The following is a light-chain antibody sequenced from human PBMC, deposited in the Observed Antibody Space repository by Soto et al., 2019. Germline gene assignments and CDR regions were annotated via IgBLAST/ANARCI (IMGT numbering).Light chain of an antibody. CDR1: SSDVGGYNY. V-gene: IGLV2-14*01. CDR2: DVS. J-gene: IGLJ2*01. CDR3: SSYTSSSTHVV. Sequence: QSALTQPASVSGSPGQSITISCTGTSSDVGGYNYVSWYQQHPGKTPKLMIYDVSNRHSGVSKRFSGSKSGNTASLTISGLQAEDEADYYCSSYTSSSTHVVFGGGTKVTVL.